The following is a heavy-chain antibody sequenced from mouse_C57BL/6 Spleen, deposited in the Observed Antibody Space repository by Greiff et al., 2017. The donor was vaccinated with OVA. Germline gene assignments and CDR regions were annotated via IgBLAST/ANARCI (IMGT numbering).Heavy chain of an antibody. J-gene: IGHJ4*01. CDR3: ARQYDYDGGYAMDY. CDR1: GFSLTSYG. D-gene: IGHD2-4*01. V-gene: IGHV2-6-1*01. Sequence: QVQLKESGPGLVAPSQSLSITCTVSGFSLTSYGVHWVRQPPGKGLEWLVVIWSDGSTTYNSALKSRLSISKDNSKSQVFLKMNSLQTDDTAMYYCARQYDYDGGYAMDYWGQGTSVTVSS. CDR2: IWSDGST.